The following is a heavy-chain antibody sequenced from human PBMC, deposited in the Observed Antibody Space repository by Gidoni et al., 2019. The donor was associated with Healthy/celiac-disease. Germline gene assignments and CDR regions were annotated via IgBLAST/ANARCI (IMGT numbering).Heavy chain of an antibody. CDR3: AREGMVRGVMSAH. D-gene: IGHD3-10*01. Sequence: QVQLLESWGGVVQPGRSLILSCAAPGFTFSISAMHLVSPGPGKGLVWVAVISYEGSNKYYAEYVKGRFTSSRDNSKNTLYMQMNSLRAEDTAVYYCAREGMVRGVMSAHWGQGTLVTVSS. CDR2: ISYEGSNK. V-gene: IGHV3-30*04. J-gene: IGHJ4*02. CDR1: GFTFSISA.